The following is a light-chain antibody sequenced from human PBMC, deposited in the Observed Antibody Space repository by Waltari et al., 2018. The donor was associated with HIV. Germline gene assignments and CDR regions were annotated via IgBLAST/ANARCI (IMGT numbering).Light chain of an antibody. CDR2: GKT. CDR1: SLRSYY. J-gene: IGLJ2*01. Sequence: SSELPQDPAVSVALGQTVRITCQGDSLRSYYASWYQQKPGQAPVIVIYGKTNRPSGIPDRFSGSISGNTASLAITGAQAEDEPDYYCNSRNSSGNLVVFGGGTKLTVL. V-gene: IGLV3-19*01. CDR3: NSRNSSGNLVV.